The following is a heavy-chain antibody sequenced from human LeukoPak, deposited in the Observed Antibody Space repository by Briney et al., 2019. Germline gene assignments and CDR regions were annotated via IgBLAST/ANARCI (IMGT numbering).Heavy chain of an antibody. V-gene: IGHV4-59*08. Sequence: SETLSLTCTVSGGSISSYYWSWIRQPPGKGLEWIGYISHSGSTNYNSSLKSRVTISVDTSKNQFSLKLSSVTAADTAVYYCASFSWGSGTCIQEGIWSWFDPWGQGTLVTVSS. CDR1: GGSISSYY. J-gene: IGHJ5*02. D-gene: IGHD3-10*01. CDR2: ISHSGST. CDR3: ASFSWGSGTCIQEGIWSWFDP.